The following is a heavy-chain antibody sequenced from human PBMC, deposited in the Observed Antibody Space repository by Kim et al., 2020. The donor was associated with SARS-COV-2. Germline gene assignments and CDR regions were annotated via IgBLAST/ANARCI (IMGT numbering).Heavy chain of an antibody. J-gene: IGHJ6*02. D-gene: IGHD4-17*01. V-gene: IGHV4-39*07. CDR3: ESTTVTKYYYYGMDV. Sequence: PSLKRRVTISVDTSKNQFSLKLSSVTAADTAVYYCESTTVTKYYYYGMDVWGQGTTVTVSS.